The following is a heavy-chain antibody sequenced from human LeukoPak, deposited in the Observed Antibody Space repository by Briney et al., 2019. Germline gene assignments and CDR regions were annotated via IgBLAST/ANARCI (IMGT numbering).Heavy chain of an antibody. J-gene: IGHJ4*02. CDR2: IYTSGST. D-gene: IGHD3-22*01. CDR3: ARESKTYDGSGYYHDY. CDR1: GGSISNYY. V-gene: IGHV4-4*07. Sequence: PSETLSLTCTVSGGSISNYYWSWIRQPAGKGLEWVGRIYTSGSTNYNPSLEGRVTISVDTSKNQFSLKLSSVTAADTAVYYCARESKTYDGSGYYHDYWGQGTLVTVSS.